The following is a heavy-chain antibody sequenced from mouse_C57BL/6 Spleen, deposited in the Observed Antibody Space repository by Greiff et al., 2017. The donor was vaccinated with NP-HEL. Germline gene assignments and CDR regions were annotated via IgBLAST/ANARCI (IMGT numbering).Heavy chain of an antibody. CDR2: IDPSDSYT. CDR1: GYTFTSYW. Sequence: QVQLQQPGAELVMPGASVKLSCKASGYTFTSYWMHWVKQRPGQGLEWIGEIDPSDSYTNYNQKFKGKSTLTVDKSSSTAYMQLSSLTSEDSAVDYCARATVVADWYFDVWGTGTTVTVSS. D-gene: IGHD1-1*01. CDR3: ARATVVADWYFDV. V-gene: IGHV1-69*01. J-gene: IGHJ1*03.